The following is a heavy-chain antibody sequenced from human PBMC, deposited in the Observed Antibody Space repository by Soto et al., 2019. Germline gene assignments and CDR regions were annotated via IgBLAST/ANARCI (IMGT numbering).Heavy chain of an antibody. J-gene: IGHJ4*02. Sequence: ASVKVACKASGYTFTGYYMHWVRQAPGQGLEWMGWINPNSGGTNYAQKFQGWVTMTRDTSISTAYMELSRLRSDDTAVYYCARRTVNIRTFYSGLKTHCFDYWGQGTLVTVSS. D-gene: IGHD6-19*01. V-gene: IGHV1-2*04. CDR3: ARRTVNIRTFYSGLKTHCFDY. CDR2: INPNSGGT. CDR1: GYTFTGYY.